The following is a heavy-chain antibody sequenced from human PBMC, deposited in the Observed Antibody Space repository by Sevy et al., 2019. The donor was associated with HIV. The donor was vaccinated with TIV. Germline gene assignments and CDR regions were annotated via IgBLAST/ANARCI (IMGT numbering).Heavy chain of an antibody. Sequence: GGSLRLSCAASGFTFSSHAMSWVRQAPGKGLEWVSAISDSRTTTYYEDSVKGRFTISRDNSKNTLYLQMDGLRAEDTAIYYCARAFTGGYQQPFDYWGQGTLVTVSS. CDR1: GFTFSSHA. D-gene: IGHD1-26*01. CDR2: ISDSRTTT. V-gene: IGHV3-23*01. CDR3: ARAFTGGYQQPFDY. J-gene: IGHJ4*02.